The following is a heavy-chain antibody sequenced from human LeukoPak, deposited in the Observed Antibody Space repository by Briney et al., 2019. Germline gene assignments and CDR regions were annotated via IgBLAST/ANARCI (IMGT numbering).Heavy chain of an antibody. CDR1: GYTFTSYG. D-gene: IGHD3-22*01. CDR2: ISAYNGNT. CDR3: ARDAAEVGVSDGLYDSSGYYYAFDI. J-gene: IGHJ3*02. V-gene: IGHV1-18*01. Sequence: PGASVKVSCKASGYTFTSYGISWVRQAPGQGLEWMGWISAYNGNTNYAQKLQGRVTMTTDTSTSTAYMELRSLRSDDTAVYYCARDAAEVGVSDGLYDSSGYYYAFDIWGQGTMVTVSS.